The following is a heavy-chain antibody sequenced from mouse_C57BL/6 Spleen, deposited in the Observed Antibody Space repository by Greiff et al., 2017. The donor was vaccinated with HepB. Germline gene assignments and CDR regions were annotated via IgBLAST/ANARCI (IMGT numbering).Heavy chain of an antibody. D-gene: IGHD1-1*01. Sequence: VQRVESGPELVKPGASVKISCKASGYAFSSSWMNWVKQRPGKGLEWIGRIYPGDGDTNYNGKFKGKATLTADKSSSTAYMQLSSLTSEDSAVYFCASYGSSFFAYWGQGTLVTVSA. CDR1: GYAFSSSW. CDR3: ASYGSSFFAY. CDR2: IYPGDGDT. J-gene: IGHJ3*01. V-gene: IGHV1-82*01.